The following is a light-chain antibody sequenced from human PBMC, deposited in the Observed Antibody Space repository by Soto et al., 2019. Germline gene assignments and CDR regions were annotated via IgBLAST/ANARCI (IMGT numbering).Light chain of an antibody. CDR2: DAS. V-gene: IGKV3-11*01. Sequence: EIVLTQSPATLSLSPGERATLSCRASQSVSTYLAWYQQRPGQAPRLLIYDASYRATDIPPRFSGGGSGTDFALTISSLEPEDFAVDYCQQRRSWPPTITFGQGTRLDIK. CDR1: QSVSTY. J-gene: IGKJ5*01. CDR3: QQRRSWPPTIT.